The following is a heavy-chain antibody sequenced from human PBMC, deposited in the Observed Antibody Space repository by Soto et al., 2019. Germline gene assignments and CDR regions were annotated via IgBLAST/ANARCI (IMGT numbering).Heavy chain of an antibody. V-gene: IGHV1-2*02. CDR1: GYTFTGYY. D-gene: IGHD3-22*01. J-gene: IGHJ4*02. CDR3: ARDLNYYDSSGYPNY. Sequence: QVQLVQSGAEVKKPGASVKVSCKASGYTFTGYYMHWVRQAPGQGLEGMGWINPNSGGTNYAQKFQGRVTMTRDTSISTAYMELSRLRSDDTAVYYCARDLNYYDSSGYPNYWGQGTLVTVSS. CDR2: INPNSGGT.